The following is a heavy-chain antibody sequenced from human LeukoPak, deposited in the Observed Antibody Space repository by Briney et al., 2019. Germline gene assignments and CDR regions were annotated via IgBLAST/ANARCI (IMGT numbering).Heavy chain of an antibody. CDR3: AKEVLSDYINYDYFDY. D-gene: IGHD4-11*01. V-gene: IGHV3-23*01. Sequence: GGSLRLSCAASGFTFSSYAMSWVRQAPGKGLEWVSGISASGGSTYYADSVKGRFTISRDNSKNTLYLQMNSLRAEDTAVYYCAKEVLSDYINYDYFDYWGQGTLVTVSS. CDR1: GFTFSSYA. CDR2: ISASGGST. J-gene: IGHJ4*02.